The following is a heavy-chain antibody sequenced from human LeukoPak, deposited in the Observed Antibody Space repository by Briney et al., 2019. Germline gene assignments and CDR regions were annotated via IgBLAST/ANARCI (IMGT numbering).Heavy chain of an antibody. Sequence: SETLSLTCTVSGGSISSYYWSWLRQPPGKGPEWIGYIYYSGSTNYNPSLKSRVTISVDTSKNQFSLKLSSVTAADTAVYYCAGHHPRNTVDFWGQGTLVTVSS. CDR2: IYYSGST. CDR3: AGHHPRNTVDF. J-gene: IGHJ4*02. V-gene: IGHV4-59*01. CDR1: GGSISSYY. D-gene: IGHD2-8*02.